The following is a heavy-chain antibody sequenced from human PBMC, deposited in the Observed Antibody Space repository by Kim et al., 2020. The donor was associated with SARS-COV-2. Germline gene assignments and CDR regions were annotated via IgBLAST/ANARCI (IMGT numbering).Heavy chain of an antibody. CDR1: GFTFSSYG. J-gene: IGHJ6*02. CDR2: ISYDGSNK. Sequence: GSLRLSCAASGFTFSSYGMHWVRQAPGKGLEWVAVISYDGSNKYYADSVKGRFTISRDNSKNTLYLQMNSLRAEDTAVYYCAKDGPWVTMIVVDYGMDVWAKGPRSPSP. CDR3: AKDGPWVTMIVVDYGMDV. V-gene: IGHV3-30*18. D-gene: IGHD3-22*01.